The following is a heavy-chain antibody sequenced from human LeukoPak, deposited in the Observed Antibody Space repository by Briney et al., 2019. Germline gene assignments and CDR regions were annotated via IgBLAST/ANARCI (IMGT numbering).Heavy chain of an antibody. Sequence: SETLSLTCTVSGGSISSYYWSWIRQPPGKGLVWIGYIYYSGSTNYNPSLKSRVTISVDTSKNQFSLKLSSVTAADTAVYYCARWRGFPAAFDIWGQGTMVTVSS. CDR1: GGSISSYY. CDR3: ARWRGFPAAFDI. J-gene: IGHJ3*02. V-gene: IGHV4-59*08. CDR2: IYYSGST.